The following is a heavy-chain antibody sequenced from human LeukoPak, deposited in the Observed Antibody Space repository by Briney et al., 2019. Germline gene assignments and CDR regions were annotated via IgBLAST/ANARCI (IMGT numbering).Heavy chain of an antibody. V-gene: IGHV3-9*01. Sequence: GGSLRLSCAASGFIFHDYAMHWVRQAPGKGLEWVSSVSLNRDIIAYADSVRGRFTISRDNDQNSLYLEMTSLRVEDTALYYCVKSGGYYYMDAWGKGTTVIVSS. CDR1: GFIFHDYA. CDR2: VSLNRDII. CDR3: VKSGGYYYMDA. J-gene: IGHJ6*03. D-gene: IGHD2-15*01.